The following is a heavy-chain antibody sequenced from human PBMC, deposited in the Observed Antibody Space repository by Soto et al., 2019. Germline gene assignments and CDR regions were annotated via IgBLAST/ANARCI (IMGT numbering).Heavy chain of an antibody. Sequence: PGESLKISCKGSGYSSTSYWIGWVRQMPGKGLEWMGIIYPGDSDTRYSPSFQGQVTISADKSISTAYLQWSSLKASDTAMYYCARHKSYGSGSFSYGMDVWGQGTTVTVSS. D-gene: IGHD3-10*01. CDR2: IYPGDSDT. CDR3: ARHKSYGSGSFSYGMDV. J-gene: IGHJ6*02. CDR1: GYSSTSYW. V-gene: IGHV5-51*01.